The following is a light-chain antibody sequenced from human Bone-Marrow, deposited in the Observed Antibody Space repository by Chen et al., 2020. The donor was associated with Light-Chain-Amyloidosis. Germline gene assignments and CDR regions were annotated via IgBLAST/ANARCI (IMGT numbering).Light chain of an antibody. J-gene: IGKJ2*01. CDR2: DIS. Sequence: DIVLTQSPGTLSVSPGERATLSCRASQRVASDYFAWCQQKPGQAPRLLIFDISKRATGVSVRFSGSGSETDFTRTISRVEPEDLAMYYCLQYGSSIRTFGQGTRLDIK. V-gene: IGKV3-20*01. CDR3: LQYGSSIRT. CDR1: QRVASDY.